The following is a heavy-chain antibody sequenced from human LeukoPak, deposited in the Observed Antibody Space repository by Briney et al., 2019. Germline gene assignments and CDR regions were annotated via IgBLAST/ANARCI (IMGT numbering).Heavy chain of an antibody. V-gene: IGHV4-34*01. CDR1: GGSFSGYY. D-gene: IGHD5-18*01. CDR3: ARERTAMQDY. Sequence: SETLSLTCAVYGGSFSGYYWSWIRQPPGKGLEWIGEINHSGSTNYNPSLKSRVTISVDTSKNQFSLRLSSVTAADTAVYYCARERTAMQDYWGQGTLVTVSS. J-gene: IGHJ4*02. CDR2: INHSGST.